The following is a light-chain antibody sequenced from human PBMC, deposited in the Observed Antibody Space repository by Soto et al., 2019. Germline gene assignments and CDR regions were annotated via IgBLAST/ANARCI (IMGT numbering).Light chain of an antibody. V-gene: IGLV2-8*01. CDR1: STDVGGYNY. Sequence: QSALTQPPSASGSPGQSVTISCTGTSTDVGGYNYVSWYQQHPGKAPKVMIYEVTKRPSGVPDRFSGSKSGNTASLTVSGLQAEDEADYYCISYAGSSNLWVFGTGTRSPS. CDR2: EVT. J-gene: IGLJ1*01. CDR3: ISYAGSSNLWV.